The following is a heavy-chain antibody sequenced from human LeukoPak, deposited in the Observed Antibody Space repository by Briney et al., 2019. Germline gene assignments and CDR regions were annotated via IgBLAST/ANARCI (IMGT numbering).Heavy chain of an antibody. D-gene: IGHD6-13*01. J-gene: IGHJ4*02. CDR1: GFTFSSYS. V-gene: IGHV3-21*01. Sequence: GGSLRLSCAASGFTFSSYSMNWVRQAPGKGLEWVSSISSSSSYIYYADSVKGRFTISRDNAKNSLYLQMNSLRAEDTAVYYCARDLRYSSSWFDYWGQGTLVTVSS. CDR2: ISSSSSYI. CDR3: ARDLRYSSSWFDY.